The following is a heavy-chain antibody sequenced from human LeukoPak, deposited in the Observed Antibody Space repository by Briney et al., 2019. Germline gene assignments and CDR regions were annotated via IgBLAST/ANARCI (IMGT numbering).Heavy chain of an antibody. CDR1: GFTFSSYA. V-gene: IGHV3-23*01. Sequence: GGSLRLSCAASGFTFSSYAVSWVRQAPGKGLEWVSAISGSGGSTYYADSVKGRFTISRDNSKNTLYLQMNSLRAEDTAVYCCAKDRYYGRTASDYWSQGTLVTVSS. CDR2: ISGSGGST. J-gene: IGHJ4*02. D-gene: IGHD3-10*01. CDR3: AKDRYYGRTASDY.